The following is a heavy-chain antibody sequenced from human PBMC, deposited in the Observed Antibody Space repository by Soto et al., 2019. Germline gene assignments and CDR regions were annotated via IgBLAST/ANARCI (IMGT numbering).Heavy chain of an antibody. D-gene: IGHD6-25*01. CDR3: ARVTAHYYYGMDV. CDR2: ISTRGNII. V-gene: IGHV3-48*03. J-gene: IGHJ6*02. Sequence: PGGSLRLSCAASGFTFSHYEMDWVRQAPGKGLEWLSHISTRGNIIYYADSVKGRFTISRDNAKKSLFLQMTSLSAEDSAVYYCARVTAHYYYGMDVWGQWTTRTVSS. CDR1: GFTFSHYE.